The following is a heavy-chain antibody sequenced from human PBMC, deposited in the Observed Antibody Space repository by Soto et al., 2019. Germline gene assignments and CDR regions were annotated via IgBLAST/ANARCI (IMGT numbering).Heavy chain of an antibody. CDR2: ISDYNGNT. V-gene: IGHV1-18*01. J-gene: IGHJ2*01. CDR1: GYTDNTYV. D-gene: IGHD4-17*01. CDR3: ATVNPYYYFDL. Sequence: QVQLVQSVTEVKKPGASVKVSCKASGYTDNTYVITWVRQAPGQGLEWMGWISDYNGNTNYAQKFQGRVTMTADTSTSTGYMELRSLTSDDTAVYYCATVNPYYYFDLWGRGTLVTVSS.